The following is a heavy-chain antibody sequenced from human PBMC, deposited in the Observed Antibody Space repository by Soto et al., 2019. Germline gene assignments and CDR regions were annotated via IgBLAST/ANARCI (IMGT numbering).Heavy chain of an antibody. CDR1: GYTFTSHY. CDR3: AREGDVVAMKVYY. D-gene: IGHD5-12*01. CDR2: INPGGGST. J-gene: IGHJ4*02. V-gene: IGHV1-46*03. Sequence: QVQLVQSGAEVKKPGASVKVSCKASGYTFTSHYMHWVRQAPGQGLEWMGIINPGGGSTTYAQKVQGRVTLTMDTSTSTVYMELSSLRSEDTAVYYCAREGDVVAMKVYYWCQGTLVTVSS.